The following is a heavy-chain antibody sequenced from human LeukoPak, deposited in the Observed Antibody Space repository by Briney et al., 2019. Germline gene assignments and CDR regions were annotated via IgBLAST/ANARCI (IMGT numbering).Heavy chain of an antibody. D-gene: IGHD5-24*01. Sequence: GGSLRLSCAASGFTFSSYSMNWVRQAPGKGLEWVSSISSSSSYIYYADSVKGRFTISRDNAKNSLYLQMNSLRAEDTAVYYCARERWSLSGRYFDYWGQGTLVTVSS. CDR2: ISSSSSYI. CDR1: GFTFSSYS. V-gene: IGHV3-21*01. CDR3: ARERWSLSGRYFDY. J-gene: IGHJ4*02.